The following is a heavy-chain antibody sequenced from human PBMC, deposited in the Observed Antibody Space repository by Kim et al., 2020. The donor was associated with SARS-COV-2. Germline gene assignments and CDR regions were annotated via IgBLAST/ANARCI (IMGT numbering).Heavy chain of an antibody. Sequence: GGSLRLSCAASGFTFSSYSMNWVRQAPGKGLEWVSSISSSSSYIYYADSVKGRFTISRDNAKNSLYLQMNSLRAEDTAVYYCARDVYYYDSSGYHDSNRPIDYRGQGTLVTVSS. V-gene: IGHV3-21*04. CDR2: ISSSSSYI. J-gene: IGHJ4*02. D-gene: IGHD3-22*01. CDR1: GFTFSSYS. CDR3: ARDVYYYDSSGYHDSNRPIDY.